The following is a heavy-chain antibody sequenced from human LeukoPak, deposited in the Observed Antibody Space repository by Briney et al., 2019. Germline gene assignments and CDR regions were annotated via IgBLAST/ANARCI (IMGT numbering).Heavy chain of an antibody. Sequence: PSETLSLTCTVSGGSISSGSYYWSWIRQPAGKGLEWIGRIYTSGSTNYNPSLKSRVTISVDTSKNQFSLKLSSVTAADTAVYYCAMTDDYDILTGYYYYYMDVWGKGTTVTISS. D-gene: IGHD3-9*01. CDR2: IYTSGST. CDR3: AMTDDYDILTGYYYYYMDV. CDR1: GGSISSGSYY. V-gene: IGHV4-61*02. J-gene: IGHJ6*03.